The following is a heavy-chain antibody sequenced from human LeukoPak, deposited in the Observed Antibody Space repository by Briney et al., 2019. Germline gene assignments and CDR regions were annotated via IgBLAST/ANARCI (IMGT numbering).Heavy chain of an antibody. D-gene: IGHD3-10*01. CDR1: GFTSSSYA. V-gene: IGHV3-23*01. CDR3: AKDSYQTSGKRTDY. J-gene: IGHJ4*02. CDR2: ISVSGGST. Sequence: GGSLRLSCAASGFTSSSYAMNWVRQAPGKGLEWVSAISVSGGSTYYADSVKGRFTISRDNSKNTLHLQMNSLRAEDTAVYYCAKDSYQTSGKRTDYWGQGTLVTVSS.